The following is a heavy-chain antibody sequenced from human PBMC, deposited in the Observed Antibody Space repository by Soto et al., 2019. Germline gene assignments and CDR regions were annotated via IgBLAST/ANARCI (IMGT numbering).Heavy chain of an antibody. J-gene: IGHJ6*02. V-gene: IGHV4-31*03. CDR3: ARDPTSGGMDV. D-gene: IGHD1-1*01. CDR1: GGSISSGGYY. Sequence: TLSLTCTFSGGSISSGGYYWSWIRQHPGKGLEWIGYIYYSGSTYYNPSLKSRVTISVDTSKNQFSLKLSSVTAADTAVYYCARDPTSGGMDVWGQGTTVTVSS. CDR2: IYYSGST.